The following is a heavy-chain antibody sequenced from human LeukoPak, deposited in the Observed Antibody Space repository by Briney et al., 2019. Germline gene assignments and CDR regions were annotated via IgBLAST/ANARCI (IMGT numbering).Heavy chain of an antibody. V-gene: IGHV3-23*01. CDR2: IGGSGDKT. Sequence: QPGGSLRLSCAASGFTFNRNAISWVRQAPGKGLEWVSTIGGSGDKTFYADSVKGRFTISRDNSKSMVHLQMNSLTGEDTALYYCVRRGDASSGWGDHDFWGQGALVTVSS. D-gene: IGHD6-19*01. J-gene: IGHJ4*02. CDR3: VRRGDASSGWGDHDF. CDR1: GFTFNRNA.